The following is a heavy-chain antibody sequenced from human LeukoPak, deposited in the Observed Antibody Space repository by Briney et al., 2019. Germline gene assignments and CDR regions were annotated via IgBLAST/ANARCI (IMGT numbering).Heavy chain of an antibody. CDR3: ARGLLTGRNWYFDL. V-gene: IGHV1-2*02. J-gene: IGHJ2*01. CDR1: GYTFTSYY. Sequence: ASVKVSCKASGYTFTSYYIHWMRQAPGQGLEWMGWINPHSGGTNYAQNFQGRVTMTRDTSISTVYMELHTLRSDDTAVYFCARGLLTGRNWYFDLWGRGTLLTASS. D-gene: IGHD3-9*01. CDR2: INPHSGGT.